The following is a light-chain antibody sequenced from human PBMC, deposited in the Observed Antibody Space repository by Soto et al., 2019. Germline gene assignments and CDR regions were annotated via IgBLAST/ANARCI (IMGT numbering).Light chain of an antibody. CDR1: QSISNW. Sequence: DIQMTQSPSTLSASVGDTVTITCRASQSISNWLAWYQQKPGQAPKLLIHKASTLESGVPSRFSGSGSGTEFTLTISSLQPDDFATFYCQKYDRFPYTFGQGTKREIK. V-gene: IGKV1-5*03. CDR2: KAS. CDR3: QKYDRFPYT. J-gene: IGKJ2*01.